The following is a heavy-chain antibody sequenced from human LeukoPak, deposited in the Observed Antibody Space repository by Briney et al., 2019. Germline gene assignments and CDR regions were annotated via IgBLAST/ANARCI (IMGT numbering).Heavy chain of an antibody. CDR3: ARAGRGSGSAPFDY. Sequence: ASVTVSCKASGYKFTDDYMHWVRQAPGQGLEFMGWINPDSGFTNYAQKFKGRVTMTRDTSISTAYMELSRLRSDDTAVYYCARAGRGSGSAPFDYWGQGTLVTVSS. CDR1: GYKFTDDY. V-gene: IGHV1-2*02. J-gene: IGHJ4*02. CDR2: INPDSGFT. D-gene: IGHD1-26*01.